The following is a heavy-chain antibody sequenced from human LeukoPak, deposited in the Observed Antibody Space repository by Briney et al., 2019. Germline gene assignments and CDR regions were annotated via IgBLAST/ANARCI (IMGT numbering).Heavy chain of an antibody. CDR3: ATLMVRGVTDAFDI. D-gene: IGHD3-10*01. Sequence: ASVKVSCKVSGYTLTELSMHWVRQAPGKGLEWMGGFDPEDDETIYAQKFQGRVTMTEDTSTDTAYMELSSLRSEDTAVYYCATLMVRGVTDAFDIWGQGTMVTVSS. CDR2: FDPEDDET. V-gene: IGHV1-24*01. J-gene: IGHJ3*02. CDR1: GYTLTELS.